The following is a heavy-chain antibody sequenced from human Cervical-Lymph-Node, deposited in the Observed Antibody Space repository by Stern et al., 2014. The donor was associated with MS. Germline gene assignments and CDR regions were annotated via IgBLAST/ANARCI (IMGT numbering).Heavy chain of an antibody. CDR1: GFSFVTYT. J-gene: IGHJ3*01. D-gene: IGHD3-16*01. V-gene: IGHV3-23*04. CDR2: MSGRGDSR. Sequence: VQLVQSGGDLVQPGGSLRLSCAASGFSFVTYTMNWVRQAPGKGLEWVSGMSGRGDSRYYADSVRGRFTISRDPSKNTVYLQMNSLRAEDTAVYYCAKDKGGEGRIALFMTHPRAFDVWGQGTLVTVSS. CDR3: AKDKGGEGRIALFMTHPRAFDV.